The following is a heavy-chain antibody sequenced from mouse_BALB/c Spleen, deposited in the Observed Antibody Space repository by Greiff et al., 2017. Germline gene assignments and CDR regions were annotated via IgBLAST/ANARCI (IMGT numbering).Heavy chain of an antibody. Sequence: EVHLVESGGGLVQPGGSLRLSCATSGFTFTDYYMSWVRQPPGKALEWLGFIRNKANGYTTEYSASVKGRFTISRDNSQSILYLQMNTLRAEDSATYYCARENGYYVFDYWGQGTTLTVSS. J-gene: IGHJ2*01. V-gene: IGHV7-3*02. CDR1: GFTFTDYY. CDR3: ARENGYYVFDY. D-gene: IGHD2-3*01. CDR2: IRNKANGYTT.